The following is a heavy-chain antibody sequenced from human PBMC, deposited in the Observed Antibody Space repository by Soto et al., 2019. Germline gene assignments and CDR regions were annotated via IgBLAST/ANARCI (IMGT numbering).Heavy chain of an antibody. V-gene: IGHV3-23*01. J-gene: IGHJ4*02. CDR2: LSGSGGSP. CDR1: GFTFNRYV. CDR3: AKGRYDFWSPYYFDS. D-gene: IGHD3-3*01. Sequence: GGSLRLSCAASGFTFNRYVMNWVRQAPGKGLEWVSALSGSGGSPYYADSVKGRFTISRDNSKDTLYLQMDSLRDEDTALYYCAKGRYDFWSPYYFDSWGQGTLVTVSS.